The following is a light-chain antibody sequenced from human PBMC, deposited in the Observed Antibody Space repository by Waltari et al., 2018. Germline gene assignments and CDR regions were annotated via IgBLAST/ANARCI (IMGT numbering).Light chain of an antibody. CDR3: QHRDHWPPDAT. CDR2: ATS. CDR1: RSVSSTY. V-gene: IGKV3D-20*02. Sequence: EIVLTQSPGTLSLSPGERATLSCRASRSVSSTYLAWYQQKPGQAPRLLIYATSSRATGIPARFSGSGSGTDFTLTISSLEPKDFAVYYCQHRDHWPPDATFGPGTKVDI. J-gene: IGKJ3*01.